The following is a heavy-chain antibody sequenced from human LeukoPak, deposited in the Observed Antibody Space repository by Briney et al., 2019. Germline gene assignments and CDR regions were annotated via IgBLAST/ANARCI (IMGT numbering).Heavy chain of an antibody. CDR2: IYYSGST. CDR1: GGSISSYY. CDR3: ARDGAAAGTDFDY. V-gene: IGHV4-59*12. D-gene: IGHD6-13*01. Sequence: SETLSLTCTVSGGSISSYYWSWIRQPPGKGLEWIGYIYYSGSTNYNPSLKSRVTISVDTSKNQFSLKLSSVTAADTAVYYCARDGAAAGTDFDYWGQGTLVTVSS. J-gene: IGHJ4*02.